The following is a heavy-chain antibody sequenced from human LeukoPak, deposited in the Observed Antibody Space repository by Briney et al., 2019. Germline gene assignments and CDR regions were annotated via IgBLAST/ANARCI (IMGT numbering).Heavy chain of an antibody. V-gene: IGHV1-2*02. CDR1: GYTFTGYY. J-gene: IGHJ4*02. CDR2: INPNSGGT. D-gene: IGHD6-13*01. Sequence: ASVKVSCKASGYTFTGYYMHWVRQAPGQGLEWMGWINPNSGGTNYAQKFQGRVTMTRDASISTAYMELSRLRSDDTAVYYCAREIAAADAFDYWGQGTLVTVSP. CDR3: AREIAAADAFDY.